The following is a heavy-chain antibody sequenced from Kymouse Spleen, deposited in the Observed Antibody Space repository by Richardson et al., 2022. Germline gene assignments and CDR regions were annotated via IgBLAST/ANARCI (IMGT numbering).Heavy chain of an antibody. CDR1: GFTFSSYG. CDR3: AKDKSSSRLYYYYYGMDV. J-gene: IGHJ6*02. Sequence: QVQLVESGGGVVQPGRSLRLSCAASGFTFSSYGMHWVRQAPGKGLEWVAVISYDGSNKYYADSVKGRFTISRDNSKNTLYLQMNSLRAEDTAVYYCAKDKSSSRLYYYYYGMDVWGQGTTVTVSS. CDR2: ISYDGSNK. V-gene: IGHV3-30*18. D-gene: IGHD6-6*01.